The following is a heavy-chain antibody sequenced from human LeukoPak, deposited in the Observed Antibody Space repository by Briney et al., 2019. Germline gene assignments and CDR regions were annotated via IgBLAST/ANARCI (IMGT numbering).Heavy chain of an antibody. J-gene: IGHJ4*02. D-gene: IGHD3-22*01. Sequence: PLASVKVSCKASGYTFTGYYMHWVRQAPGQGLEWMGWINPNSGGTNYAQKFQGRVTMTRDTSISTAYMELSRLRSDDTAVYYCARDRSPMIVVDYYFDYWGQGTLVTVSS. V-gene: IGHV1-2*02. CDR2: INPNSGGT. CDR3: ARDRSPMIVVDYYFDY. CDR1: GYTFTGYY.